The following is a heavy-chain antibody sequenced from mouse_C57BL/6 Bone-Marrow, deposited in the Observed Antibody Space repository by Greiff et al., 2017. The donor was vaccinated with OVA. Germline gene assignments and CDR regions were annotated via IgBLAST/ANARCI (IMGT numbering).Heavy chain of an antibody. V-gene: IGHV5-15*01. CDR1: GFTFSDYG. J-gene: IGHJ4*01. Sequence: VQLKESGGGLVQPGGSLKLSCAASGFTFSDYGMAWVRQAPRKGPEWVAFISNLAYSIYYADTVTGRFTISRENAKNTLYLEMSSLRSEDTAMYYCARKPYYYGSSSYAMDYWGQGTSVTVSS. D-gene: IGHD1-1*01. CDR3: ARKPYYYGSSSYAMDY. CDR2: ISNLAYSI.